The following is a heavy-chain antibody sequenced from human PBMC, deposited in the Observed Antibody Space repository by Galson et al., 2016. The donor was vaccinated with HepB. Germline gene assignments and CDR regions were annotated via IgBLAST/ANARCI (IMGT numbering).Heavy chain of an antibody. CDR2: IYYSGIS. Sequence: TLSLTCTVSAGSISSGDYYWSWIRQPPGKGLEWVGYIYYSGISYYMASLKSRATMSVDTFNNQFSLKLTSVTAADTAVYYCARFYYGDYGRFDPWDQGILVTVSS. V-gene: IGHV4-30-4*01. D-gene: IGHD4-17*01. CDR1: AGSISSGDYY. J-gene: IGHJ5*02. CDR3: ARFYYGDYGRFDP.